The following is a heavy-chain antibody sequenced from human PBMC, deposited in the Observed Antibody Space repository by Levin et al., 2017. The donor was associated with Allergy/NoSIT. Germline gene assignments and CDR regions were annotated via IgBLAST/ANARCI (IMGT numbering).Heavy chain of an antibody. J-gene: IGHJ1*01. CDR1: GFTFDNFG. CDR2: FRSKAYGGTQ. V-gene: IGHV3-49*04. Sequence: AGGSLRLSCTVSGFTFDNFGLTWVRQAPGKGLEWVGLFRSKAYGGTQEYAAFVKGRFTISRDDSKTIAYLQMNSLKTEDTAVYYCTRIYCSSTSCYAVFFEHWGQGTLVTVSS. D-gene: IGHD2-2*01. CDR3: TRIYCSSTSCYAVFFEH.